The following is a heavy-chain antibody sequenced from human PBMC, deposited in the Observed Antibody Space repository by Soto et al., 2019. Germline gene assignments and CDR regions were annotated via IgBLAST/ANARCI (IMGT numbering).Heavy chain of an antibody. Sequence: SETLSLTCAVYGGSFSGYYWSWIRQPPGKGLEWIGGINHSGSTNYNPSLTSRVTISVDKSKNQFSLKLSSVTAADTAVYYCARGPGIAAIDYWGQGILVTVSS. V-gene: IGHV4-34*01. J-gene: IGHJ4*02. CDR2: INHSGST. D-gene: IGHD6-6*01. CDR3: ARGPGIAAIDY. CDR1: GGSFSGYY.